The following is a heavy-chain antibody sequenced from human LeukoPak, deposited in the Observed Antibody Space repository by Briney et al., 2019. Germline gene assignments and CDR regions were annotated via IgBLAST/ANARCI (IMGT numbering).Heavy chain of an antibody. V-gene: IGHV3-30*02. J-gene: IGHJ4*02. Sequence: GGSLRLSCAASGFTFSDYGMHWVRQAPGKGLELVAFIRYDGSNKDYADSVKGRFTISRDMSKNTLYVQMNSLRPEDTAVYYCAKTTAAAGMTRLDYWGQGTLVTVSS. CDR2: IRYDGSNK. D-gene: IGHD6-13*01. CDR3: AKTTAAAGMTRLDY. CDR1: GFTFSDYG.